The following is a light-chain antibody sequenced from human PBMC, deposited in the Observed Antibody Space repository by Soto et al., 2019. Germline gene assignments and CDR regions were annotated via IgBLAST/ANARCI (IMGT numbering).Light chain of an antibody. CDR3: SSYAASNNLGV. J-gene: IGLJ2*01. CDR1: SSDVGGYNY. Sequence: QSVLTQPPSASGSPGQSGTISCIGTSSDVGGYNYVSWYQQHPGKAPKLMIYEVSKRPSGVPDRFSGSKSGNTASLTVSGLQAEDEADYYCSSYAASNNLGVFGGRTKLTVL. CDR2: EVS. V-gene: IGLV2-8*01.